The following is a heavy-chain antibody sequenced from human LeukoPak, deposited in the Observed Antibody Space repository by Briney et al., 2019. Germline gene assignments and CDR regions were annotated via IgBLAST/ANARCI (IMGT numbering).Heavy chain of an antibody. V-gene: IGHV3-30*02. D-gene: IGHD1-14*01. CDR1: GFTFSSYG. CDR3: ATNQDEFYYYHMDV. Sequence: GGSLRLSCAASGFTFSSYGMHWVRQAPGKGLEWVAFIRYDGSNKYYADSVKGRFTISRDNSKNTLYLQMNSLRAEDTAVYYCATNQDEFYYYHMDVWGKGTTVTVSS. CDR2: IRYDGSNK. J-gene: IGHJ6*03.